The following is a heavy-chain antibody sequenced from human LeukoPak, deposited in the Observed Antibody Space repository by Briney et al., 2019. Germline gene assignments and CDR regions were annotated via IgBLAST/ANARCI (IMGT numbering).Heavy chain of an antibody. V-gene: IGHV3-21*01. Sequence: GRSLRLSCAASGSTFSSYSMNWVRQAPGKGLEWVSSISSSSSYIYYADSVKGRFTISRDNAKNSLYLQMNSLRAEDTAVYYCARVDDYGDSLDAFDIWGQGTMVTVSS. CDR3: ARVDDYGDSLDAFDI. D-gene: IGHD4-17*01. CDR2: ISSSSSYI. CDR1: GSTFSSYS. J-gene: IGHJ3*02.